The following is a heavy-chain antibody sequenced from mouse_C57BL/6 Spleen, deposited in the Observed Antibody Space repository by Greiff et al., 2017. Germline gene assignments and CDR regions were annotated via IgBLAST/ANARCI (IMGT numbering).Heavy chain of an antibody. CDR3: ARGLPNFDY. J-gene: IGHJ2*01. D-gene: IGHD5-5*01. CDR1: GYTFTSYW. Sequence: QVQLKQPGPELVKPGASVKLSCKAFGYTFTSYWMHWVKQRPGQGLEWIGMIHPNSGSTNYNEKFKSKATLTVDKSSSTAYMQLSSLTSEDSAVYYCARGLPNFDYWGQGTTLTVSS. V-gene: IGHV1-64*01. CDR2: IHPNSGST.